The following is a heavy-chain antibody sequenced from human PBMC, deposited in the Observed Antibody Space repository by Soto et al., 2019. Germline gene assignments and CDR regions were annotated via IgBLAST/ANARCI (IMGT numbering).Heavy chain of an antibody. CDR3: AKDPVRGGTGGSWFDY. V-gene: IGHV3-23*01. Sequence: GGSLRLSCAVSGFTFDSYAMSWVRQAPGKGLEWVSLISGTGGGIYYADSVKGRFTISRDNSQNTLYLQMNSLRVEDTAVYYCAKDPVRGGTGGSWFDYWGQGTLVTVSS. J-gene: IGHJ4*02. CDR1: GFTFDSYA. D-gene: IGHD2-15*01. CDR2: ISGTGGGI.